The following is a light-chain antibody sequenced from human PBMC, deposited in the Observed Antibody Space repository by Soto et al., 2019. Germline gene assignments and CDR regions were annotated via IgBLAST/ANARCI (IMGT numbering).Light chain of an antibody. CDR1: QSISNW. V-gene: IGKV1-5*01. Sequence: DIQMTQSPSTLSASVGDRVTITCRASQSISNWLAWYQQKPGKAPKLLISVASSLESGVPSRFSGSGSGTEFTLTISSLQPDDFATYYCQQYDSYSYTFGQGTKLEIK. CDR2: VAS. CDR3: QQYDSYSYT. J-gene: IGKJ2*01.